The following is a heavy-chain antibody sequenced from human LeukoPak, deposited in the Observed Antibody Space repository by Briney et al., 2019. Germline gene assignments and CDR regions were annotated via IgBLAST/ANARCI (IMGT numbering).Heavy chain of an antibody. Sequence: GGSLRLSRAASGFTFSSYAMHWVRQAPGKGLEWVAVISYDGSNKNYADSVKGRFTISRDNSKNTLYLQMNSLRAEDTTVYYCARGVRIAVAGYIDYWGQGTLVTVSS. CDR2: ISYDGSNK. CDR1: GFTFSSYA. V-gene: IGHV3-30*04. D-gene: IGHD6-19*01. CDR3: ARGVRIAVAGYIDY. J-gene: IGHJ4*02.